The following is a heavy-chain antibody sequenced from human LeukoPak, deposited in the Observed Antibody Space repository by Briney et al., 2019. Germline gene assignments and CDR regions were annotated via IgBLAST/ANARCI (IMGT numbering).Heavy chain of an antibody. CDR2: IYSGGST. CDR1: GFTVSSNY. D-gene: IGHD3-9*01. J-gene: IGHJ6*02. CDR3: ARNRPDYDILTGYRYFYGMDV. V-gene: IGHV3-66*01. Sequence: GGSLRPSCAVSGFTVSSNYMSWVRQAPGKGLEWVSVIYSGGSTYYADSVKGRFTISRDNSKNTVYLQMNSLRVEDTAIYYCARNRPDYDILTGYRYFYGMDVWGQGTTVTVSS.